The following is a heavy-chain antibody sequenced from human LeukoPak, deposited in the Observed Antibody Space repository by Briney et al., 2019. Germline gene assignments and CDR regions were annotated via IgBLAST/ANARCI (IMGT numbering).Heavy chain of an antibody. J-gene: IGHJ4*02. CDR3: ARLYYYGSGSYYYYFDY. D-gene: IGHD3-10*01. V-gene: IGHV4-31*03. CDR1: GGSISSGGYY. CDR2: IYYSGST. Sequence: SETLSLTCTVSGGSISSGGYYWSWIRQHPGKGLEWIGYIYYSGSTYYSPSLKSRVTISVDTSKNQFSLKLSSVTAADTAVYYCARLYYYGSGSYYYYFDYWGQGTLVTVSS.